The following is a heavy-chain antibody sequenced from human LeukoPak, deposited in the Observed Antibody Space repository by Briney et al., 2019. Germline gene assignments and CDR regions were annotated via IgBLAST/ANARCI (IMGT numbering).Heavy chain of an antibody. CDR3: AKDKYYGSGSYYEGYYYYYMDV. J-gene: IGHJ6*03. D-gene: IGHD3-10*01. CDR1: GFPFSYFQ. CDR2: ISGSGGST. V-gene: IGHV3-23*01. Sequence: GGSLRLSCEGSGFPFSYFQMSWVRQAPGKGLEWVSAISGSGGSTYYADSVKGRFTISRDNSKNTLYLQMNSLRAEDTAVYYCAKDKYYGSGSYYEGYYYYYMDVWGKGTTVTVSS.